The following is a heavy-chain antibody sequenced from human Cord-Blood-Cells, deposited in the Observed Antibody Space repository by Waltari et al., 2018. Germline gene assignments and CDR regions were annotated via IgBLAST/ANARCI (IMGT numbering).Heavy chain of an antibody. CDR2: ISPIFGTA. D-gene: IGHD3-3*01. J-gene: IGHJ4*02. V-gene: IGHV1-69*06. CDR1: VVTFSSYA. Sequence: QVQLVASGAAVTKPRSSVKVSCQGSVVTFSSYALSGVRGVAGQGLEWMGSISPIFGTANYAQKFQGRVMITAEKTTSTAYMELSSLRSEDTAVYYCGRERGDTIFGVDKYFDYWGQGTLVTDSS. CDR3: GRERGDTIFGVDKYFDY.